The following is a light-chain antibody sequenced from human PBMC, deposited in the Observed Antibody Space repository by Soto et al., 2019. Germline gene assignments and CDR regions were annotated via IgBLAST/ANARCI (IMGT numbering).Light chain of an antibody. CDR1: QSVSIN. J-gene: IGKJ2*01. CDR3: QHHYDWVKT. Sequence: IVMTQSPATLSVSPGERVTLSCRASQSVSINLAWYQQKPGQTPRLLIYGASTRATGIPARFSGSGSETEFNLTISSLQSEDFAVYYCQHHYDWVKTFGQGTKLEI. CDR2: GAS. V-gene: IGKV3-15*01.